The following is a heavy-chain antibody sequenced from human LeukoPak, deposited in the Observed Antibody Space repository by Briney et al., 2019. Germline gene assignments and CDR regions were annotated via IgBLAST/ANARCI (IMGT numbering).Heavy chain of an antibody. CDR1: AFTVSSNY. CDR2: IYSGGST. V-gene: IGHV3-53*01. J-gene: IGHJ6*04. D-gene: IGHD2-15*01. Sequence: GGSLRLSCAASAFTVSSNYMSWVGQAPGKGLEWGSVIYSGGSTYYADSVKGRFTISRDNSKNTLYLQMNSLRAEDTAVYYCARDIGCSGGSCYLAPNGMDVWAKGTTVTVSS. CDR3: ARDIGCSGGSCYLAPNGMDV.